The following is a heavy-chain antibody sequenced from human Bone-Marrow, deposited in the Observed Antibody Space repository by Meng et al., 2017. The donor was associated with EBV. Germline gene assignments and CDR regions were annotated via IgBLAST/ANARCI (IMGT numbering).Heavy chain of an antibody. V-gene: IGHV1-3*01. CDR1: GYTFTSYA. J-gene: IGHJ4*02. CDR3: ARLDYFDY. CDR2: INPGNGNT. Sequence: QLVQSGAEVKKPGASVKVSCKPSGYTFTSYAMHWVRQAPGQRLEWMGWINPGNGNTKYSQKFQGRVTITRDTSASTAYMELSSLRSEDTVVYYCARLDYFDYWGQGTLVTVSS.